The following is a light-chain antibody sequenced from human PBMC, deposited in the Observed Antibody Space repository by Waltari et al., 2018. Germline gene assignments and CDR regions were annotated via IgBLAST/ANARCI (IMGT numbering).Light chain of an antibody. CDR2: DAS. CDR3: QQRSNWPPKIT. V-gene: IGKV3-11*01. Sequence: EIVLTQYQATLTLSLGERATLSCKASQSVSSYLAWYQQKPGQAPRLLIYDASNRATGIPARFSGSGSGTDFTLTISSLEPEDFAVYYCQQRSNWPPKITFGQGTRLEIK. J-gene: IGKJ5*01. CDR1: QSVSSY.